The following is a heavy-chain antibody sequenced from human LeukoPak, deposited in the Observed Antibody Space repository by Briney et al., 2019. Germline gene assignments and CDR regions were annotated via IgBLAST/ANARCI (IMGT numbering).Heavy chain of an antibody. D-gene: IGHD2-8*01. CDR2: IIDGVGRT. Sequence: GGSLRLSCSASGFTFSNYAMSWVHQAPGRGMEGVSCIIDGVGRTFYADAVRGRFTISRDNSQNTLYLHMNSLRAEDTAIYYCAKVGVASLEGDYHYFDYWGQGTLVTVSS. CDR3: AKVGVASLEGDYHYFDY. J-gene: IGHJ4*02. V-gene: IGHV3-23*01. CDR1: GFTFSNYA.